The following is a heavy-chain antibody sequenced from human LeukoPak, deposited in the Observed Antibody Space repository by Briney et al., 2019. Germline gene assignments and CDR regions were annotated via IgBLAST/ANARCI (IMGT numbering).Heavy chain of an antibody. CDR1: GFTFSSYG. CDR3: ARFRRWLRDLDY. Sequence: GGSLRLSCAASGFTFSSYGMHWVRQAPGKGLEWVAFIRYDGSNKYYADSVKGRFTISRDNSKNTLYLQMNSLRAEDTAVYYCARFRRWLRDLDYWGQGTLVTVSS. J-gene: IGHJ4*02. V-gene: IGHV3-30*02. CDR2: IRYDGSNK. D-gene: IGHD5-12*01.